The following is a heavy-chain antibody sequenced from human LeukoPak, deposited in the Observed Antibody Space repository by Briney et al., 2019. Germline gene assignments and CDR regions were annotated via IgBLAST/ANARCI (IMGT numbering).Heavy chain of an antibody. Sequence: SETLSLTCTVSGGSISSGSYYWSWIRQPAGKGLEWIGRIYTSGSTNYNPSLKSRVTISVDTSKNQFSLKLSSVTAADTAVYYCAKVRDYYDSSAVAFDIWGQGTMVTVSS. V-gene: IGHV4-61*02. CDR1: GGSISSGSYY. D-gene: IGHD3-22*01. J-gene: IGHJ3*02. CDR3: AKVRDYYDSSAVAFDI. CDR2: IYTSGST.